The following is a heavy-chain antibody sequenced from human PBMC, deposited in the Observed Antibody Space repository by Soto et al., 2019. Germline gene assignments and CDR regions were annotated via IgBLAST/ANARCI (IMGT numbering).Heavy chain of an antibody. CDR3: AKDRSRRRWVGATDIDD. V-gene: IGHV3-30*18. CDR1: GFTFNIYG. Sequence: ESGGGVVQPGRSLRLSCAASGFTFNIYGMHWVRQAPGKGLEWVGVISYDGSNTYYADSVKGRVNIARDNSRNTLYLQMNSLRPDDTAVYYCAKDRSRRRWVGATDIDDWGQGTLVTVSS. CDR2: ISYDGSNT. J-gene: IGHJ4*02. D-gene: IGHD1-26*01.